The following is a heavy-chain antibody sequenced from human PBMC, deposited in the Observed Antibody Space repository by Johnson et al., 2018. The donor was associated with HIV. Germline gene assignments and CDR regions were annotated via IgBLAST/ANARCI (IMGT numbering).Heavy chain of an antibody. J-gene: IGHJ3*02. CDR2: TSYDGSNK. CDR1: GFAFSNFG. CDR3: ARDVGAFDI. V-gene: IGHV3-30*03. Sequence: QVQLVESGGGVVQPGESLRLSCAASGFAFSNFGMHWVRQAPGKGLEWVAVTSYDGSNKYYADSVKGRFTISRDNSKNTLYLQMNSLRAEDTAVYYCARDVGAFDIWGQGTMVTVSS. D-gene: IGHD1-26*01.